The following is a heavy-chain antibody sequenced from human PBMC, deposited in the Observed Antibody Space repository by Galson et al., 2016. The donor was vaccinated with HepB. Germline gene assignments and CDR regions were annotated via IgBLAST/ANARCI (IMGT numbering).Heavy chain of an antibody. CDR1: GFTFRNYG. Sequence: SLRLSCAASGFTFRNYGMTWVRQAPGKGLEVVSSISRSGDSTDYADSVKGRFTISRDNSKNTLSLQINSLTADDTAIYYCVQGSTAPAVWGKGTTVTGSS. J-gene: IGHJ6*04. V-gene: IGHV3-23*01. CDR2: ISRSGDST. CDR3: VQGSTAPAV. D-gene: IGHD2-2*01.